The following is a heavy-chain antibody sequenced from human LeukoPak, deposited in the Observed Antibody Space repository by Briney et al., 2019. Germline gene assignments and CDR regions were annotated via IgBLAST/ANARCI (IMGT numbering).Heavy chain of an antibody. V-gene: IGHV1-46*01. CDR3: AKVIGPYYYDSSGYYGFDI. D-gene: IGHD3-22*01. Sequence: GASVKVSCKASGYTFTSYYMHWVRQAPGQGLEWMGIINPSGGSTSYAQKFQGRVTMTRDMSTSTVYMELSSLRAEDTALYYCAKVIGPYYYDSSGYYGFDIWGQGTMVTVSS. J-gene: IGHJ3*02. CDR1: GYTFTSYY. CDR2: INPSGGST.